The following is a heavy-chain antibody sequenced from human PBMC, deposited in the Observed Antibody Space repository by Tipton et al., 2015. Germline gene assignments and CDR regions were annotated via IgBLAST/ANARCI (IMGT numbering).Heavy chain of an antibody. V-gene: IGHV4-38-2*02. CDR2: ISHSGNT. D-gene: IGHD5-24*01. CDR1: AYSISSDYY. J-gene: IGHJ6*02. CDR3: ARDLEHGMDV. Sequence: TLSLTCAVSAYSISSDYYWGWIRQPPGKGLEWIGSISHSGNTYYNPSLKSRVAMSMDTSKNQFSLKLSSVTAADTAVYYCARDLEHGMDVWGQGTTVTVSS.